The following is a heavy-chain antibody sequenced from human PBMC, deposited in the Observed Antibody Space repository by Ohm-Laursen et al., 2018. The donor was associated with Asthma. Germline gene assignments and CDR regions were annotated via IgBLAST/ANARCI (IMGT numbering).Heavy chain of an antibody. CDR2: ISSSSSYI. CDR3: ARMSPVAAFDI. D-gene: IGHD5-12*01. CDR1: GFTFSSYS. Sequence: SLRLSCAASGFTFSSYSMNWVRQAPGKGLEWVSSISSSSSYIYYADSVKGRFTISRDNAKNSLYLQMNSLRAEDTAVYYCARMSPVAAFDIWGQGTMVTVSS. J-gene: IGHJ3*02. V-gene: IGHV3-21*01.